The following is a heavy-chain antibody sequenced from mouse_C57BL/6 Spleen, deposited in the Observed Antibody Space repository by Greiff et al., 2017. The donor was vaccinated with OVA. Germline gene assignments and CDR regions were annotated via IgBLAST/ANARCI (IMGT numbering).Heavy chain of an antibody. CDR1: GFTFSDYG. J-gene: IGHJ1*03. Sequence: EVMLVESGGGLVKPGGSLKLSCAASGFTFSDYGMHWVRQAPEKGLEWVAYISSGSSTIYYADTVKGRFTISRDNAKNTLFLQMTSLRSEDTAMYYCARAITTGYFDDWGTGTTVTVSS. D-gene: IGHD1-1*01. V-gene: IGHV5-17*01. CDR2: ISSGSSTI. CDR3: ARAITTGYFDD.